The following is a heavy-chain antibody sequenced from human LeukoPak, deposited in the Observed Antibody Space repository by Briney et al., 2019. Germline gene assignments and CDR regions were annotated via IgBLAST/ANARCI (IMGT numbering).Heavy chain of an antibody. D-gene: IGHD1-1*01. V-gene: IGHV3-64*01. CDR3: ARSPPGRTNWNYYDY. CDR1: RFTFSDYA. Sequence: GGSLRISCAAYRFTFSDYAKHWVRQAPGQGLEFVSVIGPIGVYTYYANSVKGRFTISRDNSKSTVSLQMGSLRDEDMAVYYCARSPPGRTNWNYYDYWGRGTLVTVSS. J-gene: IGHJ4*02. CDR2: IGPIGVYT.